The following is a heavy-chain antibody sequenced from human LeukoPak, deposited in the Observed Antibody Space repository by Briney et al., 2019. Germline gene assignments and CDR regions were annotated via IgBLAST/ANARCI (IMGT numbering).Heavy chain of an antibody. Sequence: KSSETLSLTCTVSGGSISSSSYYWGWIRQPPGKGLEWIGSIYYSGSTYYNPSLKSRVTISVDTSKNQFSLKLSSVTAADTAVYYCASGIYASGSFSRADYWGQGALVTVSS. D-gene: IGHD3-10*01. V-gene: IGHV4-39*01. CDR2: IYYSGST. CDR3: ASGIYASGSFSRADY. J-gene: IGHJ4*02. CDR1: GGSISSSSYY.